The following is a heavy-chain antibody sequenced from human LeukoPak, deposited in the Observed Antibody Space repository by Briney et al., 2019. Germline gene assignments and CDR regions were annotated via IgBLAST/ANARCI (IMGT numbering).Heavy chain of an antibody. D-gene: IGHD6-6*01. CDR1: GYTFTSYD. Sequence: GASVKVSCKASGYTFTSYDINWVRQATGQGLEWMGWMNPNSGNTGYAQKFQGRVTITRNTSISTAYMELSSLRSEDTAVYYCAREYSSLPYYYYMDVWGKGTTVTVSS. CDR3: AREYSSLPYYYYMDV. V-gene: IGHV1-8*03. J-gene: IGHJ6*03. CDR2: MNPNSGNT.